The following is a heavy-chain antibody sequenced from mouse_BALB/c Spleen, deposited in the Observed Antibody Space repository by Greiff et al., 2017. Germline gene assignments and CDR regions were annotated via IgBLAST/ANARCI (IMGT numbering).Heavy chain of an antibody. CDR1: GFTFTDYY. J-gene: IGHJ2*01. CDR3: ARDSGRSYFDY. Sequence: EVQLVESGGGLVQPGGSLRLSCATSGFTFTDYYMSWVRQPPGKALEWLGFIRNKANGYTTEYSASVKGRFTISRDNSQSILYLQMNTLRAEDSATYYCARDSGRSYFDYWGQGTTLTVSS. CDR2: IRNKANGYTT. V-gene: IGHV7-3*02.